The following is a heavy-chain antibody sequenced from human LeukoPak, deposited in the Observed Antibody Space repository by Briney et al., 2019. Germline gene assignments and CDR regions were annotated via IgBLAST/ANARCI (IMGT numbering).Heavy chain of an antibody. V-gene: IGHV3-53*01. J-gene: IGHJ6*03. CDR3: ARGSYDSSGYYYYYYYYYMDV. CDR2: IYSGGST. D-gene: IGHD3-22*01. Sequence: QPGGPLRLSCAASGFTVSSNYMSWVRQAPGKGLEWVSVIYSGGSTYYADSVKGRFTISRDNSKNTLYLQMNSLRAEDTAVYYCARGSYDSSGYYYYYYYYYMDVWGKGTTVTVSS. CDR1: GFTVSSNY.